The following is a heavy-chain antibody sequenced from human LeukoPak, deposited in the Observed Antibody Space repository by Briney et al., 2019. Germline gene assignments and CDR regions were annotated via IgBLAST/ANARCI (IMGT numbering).Heavy chain of an antibody. V-gene: IGHV3-7*01. CDR2: IKEDGSQK. CDR1: LGSHW. CDR3: TRDQT. J-gene: IGHJ4*02. Sequence: GGSLRLSCVGALGSHWMGWVRQAPGKGLEWVANIKEDGSQKYYMDSVKGRFTISRDHAKSSLFLQMNNLRVEDTAVYYCTRDQTWGQGTLVTVSS.